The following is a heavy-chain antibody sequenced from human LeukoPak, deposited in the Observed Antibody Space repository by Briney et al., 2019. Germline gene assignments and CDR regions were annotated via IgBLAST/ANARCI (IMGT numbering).Heavy chain of an antibody. CDR1: GGSISSYY. J-gene: IGHJ4*02. V-gene: IGHV4-59*12. CDR3: ASRKRDCSSTSCSYYFDY. CDR2: IYYSGST. D-gene: IGHD2-2*01. Sequence: SETLSLTCTVSGGSISSYYWSWIRQPPGKGLEWIGYIYYSGSTNYNPSLKSRVTISVDTSKNQFSLKLSSVTAADTAVYYCASRKRDCSSTSCSYYFDYWGQGTLVTVSS.